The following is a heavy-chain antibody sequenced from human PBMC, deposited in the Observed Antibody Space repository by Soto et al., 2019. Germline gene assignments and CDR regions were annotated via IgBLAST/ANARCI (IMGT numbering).Heavy chain of an antibody. CDR1: GFSFRSYG. D-gene: IGHD3-16*01. CDR2: IWHDGGNK. J-gene: IGHJ4*02. Sequence: GGPLRLSXAASGFSFRSYGMHWVRQAPGKGLEWVAFIWHDGGNKFYAESVKGRFTISRDNSKNTLYLQMTSLSAEDTAMYYCARDGDVNTGFGKDYWGQGTLVIVSS. CDR3: ARDGDVNTGFGKDY. V-gene: IGHV3-33*01.